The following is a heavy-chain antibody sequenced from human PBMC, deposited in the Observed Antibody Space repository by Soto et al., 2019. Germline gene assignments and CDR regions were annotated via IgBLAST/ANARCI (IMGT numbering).Heavy chain of an antibody. Sequence: QVQLVQSGAEVKKPGSSVKVSCKASGGTFSSYTISWVRQAPGQGLEWMGRIIPILGIANYAQKFQGRVTSTADKSTSTAYMELSSLRSEDTAVYYCARGPIGVVGGPNFDYWGQGTLVTVSS. J-gene: IGHJ4*02. CDR3: ARGPIGVVGGPNFDY. CDR2: IIPILGIA. V-gene: IGHV1-69*02. D-gene: IGHD2-15*01. CDR1: GGTFSSYT.